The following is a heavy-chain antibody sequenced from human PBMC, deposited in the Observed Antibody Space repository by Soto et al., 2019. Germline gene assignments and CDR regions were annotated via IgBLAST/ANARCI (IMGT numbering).Heavy chain of an antibody. V-gene: IGHV4-31*03. D-gene: IGHD3-9*01. Sequence: PSETLSLTCTVSGGSISSGGYYWSWIRQHPGKGLEWIGYIYYSGSTYYNPSLKSRVTISVDTSKNQFSLKLSSVTAADTAVYYCARGSNYDILTGYYKGFWFDPWGQGTLVTVSS. J-gene: IGHJ5*02. CDR3: ARGSNYDILTGYYKGFWFDP. CDR1: GGSISSGGYY. CDR2: IYYSGST.